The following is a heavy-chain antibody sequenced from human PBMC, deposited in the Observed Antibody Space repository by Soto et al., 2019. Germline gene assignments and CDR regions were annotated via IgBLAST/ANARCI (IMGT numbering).Heavy chain of an antibody. V-gene: IGHV3-23*01. CDR3: AREVVVAVVVAASPGTQKWFDP. CDR2: ISGSGDTK. D-gene: IGHD2-15*01. CDR1: GFTFTSYA. J-gene: IGHJ5*02. Sequence: PGGSLRLSCAASGFTFTSYAMDWVRQAPGRGLEWVSAISGSGDTKFYADSVKGRFTVSRDRSKNTLSLQMNSLKAEDTAVYYCAREVVVAVVVAASPGTQKWFDPWGQGTLVTVSS.